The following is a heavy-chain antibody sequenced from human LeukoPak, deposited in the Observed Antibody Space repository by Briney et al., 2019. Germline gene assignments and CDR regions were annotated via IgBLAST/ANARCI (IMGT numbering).Heavy chain of an antibody. CDR2: ISGSGDDT. Sequence: GGSLRLSCAASGFTFTNYAMNWVRQAPGKGLEWVSSISGSGDDTSYADSVKGRFTISRDNSRNTLYLQMNSLRAEDTAVYYCAKDQKLRFLDLQVWGQGTLVTVSS. CDR3: AKDQKLRFLDLQV. D-gene: IGHD3-3*01. J-gene: IGHJ4*02. CDR1: GFTFTNYA. V-gene: IGHV3-23*01.